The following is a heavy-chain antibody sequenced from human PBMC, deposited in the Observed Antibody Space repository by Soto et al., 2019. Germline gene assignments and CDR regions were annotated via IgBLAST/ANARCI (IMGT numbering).Heavy chain of an antibody. D-gene: IGHD2-2*01. CDR1: GDSVSSSSC. CDR2: IYHSGTF. J-gene: IGHJ6*02. V-gene: IGHV4-4*02. Sequence: QVRLQESGPGLVEPSGTLSLTCAVSGDSVSSSSCWSWVRQAPGKGLEWIGEIYHSGTFNYNPSLASRVSLSVDKSRNQLSLNLKSVTAAHTAVYYCVRSVPAATWQYSGMDVWGQGTTVTVSS. CDR3: VRSVPAATWQYSGMDV.